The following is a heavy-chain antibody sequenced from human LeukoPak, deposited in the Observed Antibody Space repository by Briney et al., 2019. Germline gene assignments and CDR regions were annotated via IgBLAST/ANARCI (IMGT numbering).Heavy chain of an antibody. Sequence: GGSLRLSCAASGFTFTSYWMSWVRQAPGKGLEWVANIKQDGSEKHYVDSVKGRFTISRDNTKNSLYLQTNSLRADDTAVYYCTRLHNSGWTGYWGQGTLVTVSS. J-gene: IGHJ4*02. D-gene: IGHD6-19*01. CDR3: TRLHNSGWTGY. CDR1: GFTFTSYW. CDR2: IKQDGSEK. V-gene: IGHV3-7*01.